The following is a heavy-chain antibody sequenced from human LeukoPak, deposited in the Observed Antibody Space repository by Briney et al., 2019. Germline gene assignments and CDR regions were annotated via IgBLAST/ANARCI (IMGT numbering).Heavy chain of an antibody. CDR1: GYTFTSYG. J-gene: IGHJ6*02. CDR3: ARDQPVLRFLEYAWNNYYYGMDV. Sequence: GASVKVSCKASGYTFTSYGISWVRQAPGQGLEWMGWISAYNGNTNYAQKLQGRVTMTTDTSTSTAYMELRSLRSDDTAVYYCARDQPVLRFLEYAWNNYYYGMDVWGQGTTVTVSS. D-gene: IGHD3-3*01. CDR2: ISAYNGNT. V-gene: IGHV1-18*01.